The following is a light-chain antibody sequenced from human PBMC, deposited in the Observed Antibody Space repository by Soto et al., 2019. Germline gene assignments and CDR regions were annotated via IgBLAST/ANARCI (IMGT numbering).Light chain of an antibody. V-gene: IGKV1-6*01. Sequence: IQMTQSPSSLSASVGDRVTITCRASQGIRNDLDWFQQKPGKAPKLLIYAASNLQSGVPARFRGSGSGTDFTLTISSLQPEDFDTYYCLQKYFYPFTLGPGTKVDIK. J-gene: IGKJ3*01. CDR1: QGIRND. CDR3: LQKYFYPFT. CDR2: AAS.